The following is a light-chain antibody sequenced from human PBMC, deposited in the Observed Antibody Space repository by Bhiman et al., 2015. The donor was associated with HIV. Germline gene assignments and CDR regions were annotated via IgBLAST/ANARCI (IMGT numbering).Light chain of an antibody. CDR2: EIS. V-gene: IGLV2-18*02. CDR1: SSDVGAFTR. Sequence: QSALTQPPSVSGSPGQSVTISCTGTSSDVGAFTRVSWYQQSPGTAPKLIIQEISNRPSGVPGRFSGSRSGSTASLTISGLQAEDEAEYYCSSYTTDSTVIFGGGTKLTVL. CDR3: SSYTTDSTVI. J-gene: IGLJ2*01.